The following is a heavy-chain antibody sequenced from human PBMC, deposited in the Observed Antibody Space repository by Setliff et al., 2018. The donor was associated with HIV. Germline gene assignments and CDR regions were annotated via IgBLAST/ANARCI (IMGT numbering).Heavy chain of an antibody. J-gene: IGHJ4*02. V-gene: IGHV4-39*01. Sequence: SETLSLTCTVSGGSFTSRSYYWGWIRQPPGKGLEWIGSIFYSGSTYYNPSLKSRVTISVDTSRNQFSLKLTSMTAADTSVYYCACRYYDLWSNYYTGIPYWGQGTLVTVSS. CDR1: GGSFTSRSYY. D-gene: IGHD3-3*01. CDR2: IFYSGST. CDR3: ACRYYDLWSNYYTGIPY.